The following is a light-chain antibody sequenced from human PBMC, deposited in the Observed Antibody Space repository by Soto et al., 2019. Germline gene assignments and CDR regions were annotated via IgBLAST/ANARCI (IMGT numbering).Light chain of an antibody. CDR2: ENY. Sequence: QSVLTQPPSVSAALGQKVTISCSGSNSNIANKYVSWYQQLPGTAPKLLIYENYKRPSGIPDRFSGSKSGTSATLDITGLQTGEEADYYCGTWDSGLGGGVFGGGTKVTVL. CDR1: NSNIANKY. V-gene: IGLV1-51*02. CDR3: GTWDSGLGGGV. J-gene: IGLJ2*01.